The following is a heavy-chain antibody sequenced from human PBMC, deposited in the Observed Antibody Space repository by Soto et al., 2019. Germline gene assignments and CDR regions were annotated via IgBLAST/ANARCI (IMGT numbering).Heavy chain of an antibody. J-gene: IGHJ4*02. V-gene: IGHV1-69*01. CDR3: ARERDVGDGYSFRIFDL. Sequence: QVQLVQSGAEVKKPGSSVRVSCKASGGTFSSHAFTWVRQAPGQGLEWMGGIIPMFGTPNYAQKFQGRLTITAESDTSYTELRTLRAEDTAVFFCARERDVGDGYSFRIFDLWGQGTLVTVSS. CDR1: GGTFSSHA. CDR2: IIPMFGTP. D-gene: IGHD1-26*01.